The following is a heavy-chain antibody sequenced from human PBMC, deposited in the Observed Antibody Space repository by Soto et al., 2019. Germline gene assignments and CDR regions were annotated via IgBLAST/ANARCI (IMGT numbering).Heavy chain of an antibody. Sequence: SVKVSCTASGGTFSSYAISWVRQAPGQGLEWMGGIIPIFGTANYAQKFQGRVTITADESTSTAYMELSSLRSEDTAVYYCASHSNPTSHIDYWGQGTLVTVSS. CDR1: GGTFSSYA. CDR2: IIPIFGTA. CDR3: ASHSNPTSHIDY. J-gene: IGHJ4*02. V-gene: IGHV1-69*13. D-gene: IGHD4-4*01.